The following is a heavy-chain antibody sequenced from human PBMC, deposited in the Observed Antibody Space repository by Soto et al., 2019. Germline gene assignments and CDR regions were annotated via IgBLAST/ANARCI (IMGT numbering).Heavy chain of an antibody. V-gene: IGHV4-34*01. J-gene: IGHJ4*02. CDR3: ARLRFLEWLSISPPYFDY. D-gene: IGHD3-3*01. CDR2: INHSGST. CDR1: GGSFSGYY. Sequence: SETLSLTCAVYGGSFSGYYWSWIRQPPGKGLEWIGEINHSGSTNYNPSLKSRVTISVDTSKNQFSLKLSSVTAADTAVYYCARLRFLEWLSISPPYFDYWGQGTLVTVSS.